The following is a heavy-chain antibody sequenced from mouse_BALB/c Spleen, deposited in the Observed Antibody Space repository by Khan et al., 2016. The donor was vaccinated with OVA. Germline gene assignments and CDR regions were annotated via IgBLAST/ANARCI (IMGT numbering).Heavy chain of an antibody. CDR3: SRSTMITTEFIY. CDR1: GYTFSSYW. Sequence: QVQLQQPGAELVKPGASVQLSCKASGYTFSSYWMLWVKQRPGQGLQWIGEINPSNGRTNYNEKFKNKATLTVDTSSSTASMQLSSLTSEDSAVYYCSRSTMITTEFIYWSQGTLVTVSA. CDR2: INPSNGRT. D-gene: IGHD2-4*01. J-gene: IGHJ3*01. V-gene: IGHV1S81*02.